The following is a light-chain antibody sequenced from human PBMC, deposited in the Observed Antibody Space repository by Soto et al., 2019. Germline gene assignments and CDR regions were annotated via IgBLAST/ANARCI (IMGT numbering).Light chain of an antibody. V-gene: IGLV2-8*01. CDR2: EVT. CDR1: SSDVGGYDS. J-gene: IGLJ1*01. CDR3: LSYAGSNTYV. Sequence: QSALTQPPSASGPLGQSVSISCAGTSSDVGGYDSVSWYQQHPGKAPKLMVYEVTKWPSGVPDRFSGSKSGNTASLTVSGLQAEDEGDYYCLSYAGSNTYVFGTGTKVTVL.